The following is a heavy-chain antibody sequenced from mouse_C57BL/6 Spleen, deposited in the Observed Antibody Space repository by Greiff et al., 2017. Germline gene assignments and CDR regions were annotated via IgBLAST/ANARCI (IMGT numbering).Heavy chain of an antibody. V-gene: IGHV1-15*01. CDR2: IDPETGGT. Sequence: QVTLKQSGAELVRPGASVTPSCKASGYTFTDYEMPWVQQTPVHGLEWIGAIDPETGGTAYNQKFKGKAILPADKSSSTAYMELRSLTSEDSAVYYCTAAYYSRFDYWGQGTTLTVSS. CDR3: TAAYYSRFDY. CDR1: GYTFTDYE. D-gene: IGHD2-12*01. J-gene: IGHJ2*01.